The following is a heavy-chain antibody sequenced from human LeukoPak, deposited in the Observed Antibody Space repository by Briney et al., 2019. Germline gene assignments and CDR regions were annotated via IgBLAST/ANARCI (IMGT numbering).Heavy chain of an antibody. CDR3: ARASRNGHFDY. CDR1: GFTFSTYD. Sequence: PGGSLRLSCAASGFTFSTYDMHWVRQVTGKGLEWVSAIGTVDDTYYPGSVKGRFTISRENAKNSLYLQMNSLRAGDTAVYYCARASRNGHFDYWGQGTLVTVSS. CDR2: IGTVDDT. J-gene: IGHJ4*02. V-gene: IGHV3-13*01. D-gene: IGHD1-1*01.